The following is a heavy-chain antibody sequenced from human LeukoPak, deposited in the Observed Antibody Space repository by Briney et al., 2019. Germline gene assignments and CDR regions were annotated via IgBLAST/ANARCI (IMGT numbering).Heavy chain of an antibody. J-gene: IGHJ4*02. V-gene: IGHV4-39*01. Sequence: PSETLSLTCTVSGGSISSSTYHWGWIRQPPGKGLEWIGNIYYSGSTYYNPSLKSRVTISVDTSKNQFSLKLTSVTAADPAVYYCATDLGGYDFAYWGQGSLVTVSS. CDR2: IYYSGST. CDR1: GGSISSSTYH. D-gene: IGHD5-12*01. CDR3: ATDLGGYDFAY.